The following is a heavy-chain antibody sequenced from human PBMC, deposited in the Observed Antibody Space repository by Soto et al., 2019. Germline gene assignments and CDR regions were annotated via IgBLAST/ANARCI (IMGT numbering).Heavy chain of an antibody. CDR3: AKGGSQCRSTICYGTSYYYYMDV. V-gene: IGHV3-23*01. D-gene: IGHD2-2*01. J-gene: IGHJ6*03. Sequence: GGSLRLSCVASGFTFSSYAMSWVRQAPGKGLEWVSGISGSGSSTYYADAVKGRFTISRDNSKNTLYLQMNSLRAEDTAVYYCAKGGSQCRSTICYGTSYYYYMDVWGKGTTVTVSS. CDR1: GFTFSSYA. CDR2: ISGSGSST.